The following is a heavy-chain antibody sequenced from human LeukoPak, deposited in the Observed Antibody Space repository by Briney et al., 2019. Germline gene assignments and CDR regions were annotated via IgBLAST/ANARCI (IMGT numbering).Heavy chain of an antibody. Sequence: PSETLSLTCAVSGGSISSSNWWTWVRQPPGKGLEWIGEIYHTGTTNYNPSLESRVAISVDNSKNQFSPNLSSVTAADTAVYYCARTDYDDSSSYYDYWGQGILVSVSS. CDR2: IYHTGTT. CDR3: ARTDYDDSSSYYDY. V-gene: IGHV4-4*02. J-gene: IGHJ4*02. CDR1: GGSISSSNW. D-gene: IGHD3-22*01.